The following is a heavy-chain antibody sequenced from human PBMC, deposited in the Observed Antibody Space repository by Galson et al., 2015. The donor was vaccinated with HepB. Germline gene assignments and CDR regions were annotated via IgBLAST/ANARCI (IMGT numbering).Heavy chain of an antibody. CDR1: GFTFSSYV. CDR3: AKDQTDRSSYNHFDY. Sequence: SLRLSCAASGFTFSSYVMSWVRQAPGKGLEWVSAISGPGGGTYYADSAKGRFTISRDNSKNSLYLQMDSLRAEDTAVYFCAKDQTDRSSYNHFDYWGQGALVIVSS. CDR2: ISGPGGGT. J-gene: IGHJ4*02. V-gene: IGHV3-23*01. D-gene: IGHD5-24*01.